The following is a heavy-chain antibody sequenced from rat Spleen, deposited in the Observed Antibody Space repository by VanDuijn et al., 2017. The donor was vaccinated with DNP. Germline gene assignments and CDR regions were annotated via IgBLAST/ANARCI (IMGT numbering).Heavy chain of an antibody. V-gene: IGHV2S1*01. J-gene: IGHJ4*01. CDR3: TRDQDYYYDGGYYPTMDA. D-gene: IGHD1-12*02. CDR1: GFSLTSYH. CDR2: IQSGGST. Sequence: QVQLKESGPGLVQPSQTLSLTCTVSGFSLTSYHVHWVRQPPGKGLEWMGRIQSGGSTDYNSALKFRLSISRDTSKNQVFLKMNSLQTDDTGTYYCTRDQDYYYDGGYYPTMDAWGQGTSVTVSS.